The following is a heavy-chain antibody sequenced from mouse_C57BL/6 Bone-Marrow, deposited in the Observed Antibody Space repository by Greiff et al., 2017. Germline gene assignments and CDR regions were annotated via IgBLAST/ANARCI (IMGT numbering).Heavy chain of an antibody. V-gene: IGHV1-55*01. J-gene: IGHJ2*01. CDR3: ARSLQGWYGSIDY. CDR2: IYPGSGST. CDR1: GYTFTSYW. D-gene: IGHD1-1*01. Sequence: QVHVKQPGAELVKPGASVKMSCKASGYTFTSYWITWVKQRPGQGLEWIGDIYPGSGSTNYNEKFKSKATLTVHTSSSTAYMQLSSLTSEDSAVYYCARSLQGWYGSIDYWGQGTTLTVSS.